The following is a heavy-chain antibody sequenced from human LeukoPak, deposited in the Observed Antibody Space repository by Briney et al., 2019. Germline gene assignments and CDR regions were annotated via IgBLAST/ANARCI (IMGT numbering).Heavy chain of an antibody. D-gene: IGHD3-22*01. Sequence: ASVKVSCKASGYTFTGYYMHWVRQAPGQGLEWMGWINPNSGDTKYSQKFQGRVTMTEDTSTDTAYMELSSLRSEDTAVYYCATGVYYYDSSGYFGYWGQGTLVTVSS. CDR3: ATGVYYYDSSGYFGY. CDR1: GYTFTGYY. CDR2: INPNSGDT. V-gene: IGHV1-2*02. J-gene: IGHJ4*02.